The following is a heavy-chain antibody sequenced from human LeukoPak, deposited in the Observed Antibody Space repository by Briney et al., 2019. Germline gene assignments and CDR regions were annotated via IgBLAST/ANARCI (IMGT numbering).Heavy chain of an antibody. CDR1: GFTFDDFG. Sequence: PGGSLRLSCAASGFTFDDFGMSWVRQAPGKGLEWVSGINWNGGSTDSTDSVKGRFTISRDNAKNSLYLQMNSLRAEDTAVYYCARVNGIVVTILYLYMDVWGKGTTVTVSS. V-gene: IGHV3-20*04. CDR3: ARVNGIVVTILYLYMDV. D-gene: IGHD5-12*01. CDR2: INWNGGST. J-gene: IGHJ6*03.